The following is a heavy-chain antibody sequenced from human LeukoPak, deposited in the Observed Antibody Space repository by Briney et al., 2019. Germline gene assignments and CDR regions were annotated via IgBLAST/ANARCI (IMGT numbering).Heavy chain of an antibody. CDR2: ISGSGGST. J-gene: IGHJ3*02. V-gene: IGHV3-23*01. Sequence: GGSLRLSCAASGFTFSSYAMSWVRQAPGKGLEWFSAISGSGGSTYYADSVKGRFTISRDHSKNTLYLQMNSLRAEDTAVYYCAKDQFGITGTTGAFDIWGQGTMVTVSS. D-gene: IGHD1-14*01. CDR3: AKDQFGITGTTGAFDI. CDR1: GFTFSSYA.